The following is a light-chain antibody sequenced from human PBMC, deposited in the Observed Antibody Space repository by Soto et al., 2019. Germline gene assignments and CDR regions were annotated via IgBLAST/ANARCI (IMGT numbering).Light chain of an antibody. CDR2: DAS. CDR1: QSVSSY. CDR3: QQRSNWPLT. J-gene: IGKJ4*01. V-gene: IGKV3-11*01. Sequence: EIVLTQSPATLSLSPGERATLFCRASQSVSSYLAWYQQKPGQAPRLLIYDASNRATGIPARFSGSGSGTDFTLIISSLEPEDFAVYYCQQRSNWPLTFGGGTKVDIK.